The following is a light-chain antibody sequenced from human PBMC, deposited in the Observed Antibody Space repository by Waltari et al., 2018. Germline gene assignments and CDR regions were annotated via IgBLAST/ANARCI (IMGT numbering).Light chain of an antibody. J-gene: IGKJ2*01. CDR1: QSINNY. V-gene: IGKV3-11*01. CDR3: QQSYNAPYT. Sequence: EIVLTQSPATLSLSPGKRATLSCRASQSINNYLAWYHQKPGQAPRLLIYDASNRATGVPARFSGSGSGTDFTLTISSLQLEDFATYYCQQSYNAPYTFGQGTNVEIK. CDR2: DAS.